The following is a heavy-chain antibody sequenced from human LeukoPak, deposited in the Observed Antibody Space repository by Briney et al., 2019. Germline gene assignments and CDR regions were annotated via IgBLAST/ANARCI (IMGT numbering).Heavy chain of an antibody. D-gene: IGHD5-24*01. J-gene: IGHJ4*02. CDR1: GGSISSYY. V-gene: IGHV4-59*12. CDR2: IYYSGST. Sequence: SETLSLTCTVSGGSISSYYWSWIRQPPGKGLEWIGYIYYSGSTNYNPSLKSRVTISVDTSKNQFSLKLSSVTAADTAVYYCARGQIGRWLQIWGQGTLVTVSS. CDR3: ARGQIGRWLQI.